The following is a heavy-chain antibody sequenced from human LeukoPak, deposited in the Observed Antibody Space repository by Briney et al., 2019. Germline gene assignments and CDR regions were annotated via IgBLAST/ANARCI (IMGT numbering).Heavy chain of an antibody. CDR2: INPSGGST. Sequence: ASVKVSCKASGYTFTSYYMHWVRQAPGQGLEWMGIINPSGGSTNYAQKFQGRVTITADKSTSTAYMELSSLRSEDTAVYYCARVDCGGDCSSLDFDYWGQGTLVTVSS. J-gene: IGHJ4*02. D-gene: IGHD2-21*02. V-gene: IGHV1-46*01. CDR3: ARVDCGGDCSSLDFDY. CDR1: GYTFTSYY.